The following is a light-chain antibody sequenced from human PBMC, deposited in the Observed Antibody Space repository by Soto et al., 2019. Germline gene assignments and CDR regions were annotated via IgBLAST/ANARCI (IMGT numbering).Light chain of an antibody. Sequence: QSVLTQPPSVSAAPGLKVTISCSGSSSNIGNNYVSWYQQFPGTAPKVIIFDNDERPSGTPDRFSGSKSGTSATLVITELQTGDEADYYCETWDSTLSSDVFGGGTKLTVL. CDR1: SSNIGNNY. CDR2: DND. CDR3: ETWDSTLSSDV. J-gene: IGLJ3*02. V-gene: IGLV1-51*01.